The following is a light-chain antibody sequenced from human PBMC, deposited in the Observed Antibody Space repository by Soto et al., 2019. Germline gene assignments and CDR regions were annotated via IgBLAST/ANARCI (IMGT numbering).Light chain of an antibody. J-gene: IGLJ1*01. V-gene: IGLV2-14*01. Sequence: QSALTQPASVSGSPGQSITISCTGTISDVGGYDYVSWYQLHPGKAPKLMVFEVNNRPSGVSYRFSGSKSGNTASLTISGLQAEDEADYFCSSYSISTAYLFGTGTKVTVL. CDR2: EVN. CDR3: SSYSISTAYL. CDR1: ISDVGGYDY.